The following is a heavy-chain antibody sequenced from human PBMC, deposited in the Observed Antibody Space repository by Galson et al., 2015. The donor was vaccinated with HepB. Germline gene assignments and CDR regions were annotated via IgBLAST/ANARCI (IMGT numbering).Heavy chain of an antibody. V-gene: IGHV3-23*01. J-gene: IGHJ6*02. CDR1: GFTFGSTA. D-gene: IGHD5-18*01. CDR3: AGRGYSYGFDYYYGMDV. Sequence: SLRLSCAASGFTFGSTAMTWDRQAPGKGLEWVSGISANGGSRFYAESVKGRFTISRDNSKNTLSFQMNSLRAEDTAVYYCAGRGYSYGFDYYYGMDVWGQGTTVTVSS. CDR2: ISANGGSR.